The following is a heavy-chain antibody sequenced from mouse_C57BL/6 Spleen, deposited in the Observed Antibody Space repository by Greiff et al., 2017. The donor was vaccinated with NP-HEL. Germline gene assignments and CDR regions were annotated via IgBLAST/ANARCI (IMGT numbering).Heavy chain of an antibody. CDR1: GFPLTSYG. J-gene: IGHJ4*01. CDR2: IWSGGST. V-gene: IGHV2-2*01. CDR3: ARMRTGPRDAMDY. D-gene: IGHD4-1*01. Sequence: QVQLKQSGPGLVQPSQSLSITCTVSGFPLTSYGVHWVRQSPGKGLEWLGVIWSGGSTDYNAAFISRRSISKDNSKSQVFFKMNSLQADDTAIYYCARMRTGPRDAMDYWGQGTSVTVSS.